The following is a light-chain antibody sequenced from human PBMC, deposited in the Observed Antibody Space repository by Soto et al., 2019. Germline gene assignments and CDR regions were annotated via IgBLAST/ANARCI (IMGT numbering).Light chain of an antibody. V-gene: IGLV1-44*01. CDR1: SSNIGSST. Sequence: QSVLTQPPSASGTPGQRVTIFCSGSSSNIGSSTVNWYQQVPGAAPKLLIESNDQRPSGVPDRFSGSKSGTSAYLATSGLQSEDETDYYCAAWDASLSAHYAFGTGTKVTVL. CDR2: SND. J-gene: IGLJ1*01. CDR3: AAWDASLSAHYA.